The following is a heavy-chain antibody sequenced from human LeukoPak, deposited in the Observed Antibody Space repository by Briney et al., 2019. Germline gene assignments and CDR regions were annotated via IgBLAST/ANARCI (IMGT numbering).Heavy chain of an antibody. V-gene: IGHV3-21*01. CDR2: ISSRSSYI. CDR1: GFTFSSYS. J-gene: IGHJ6*03. CDR3: ARVVLHDLAAANYYMDV. D-gene: IGHD6-13*01. Sequence: GGSLRLSCAASGFTFSSYSMNWVRQAPGKGLEWVSSISSRSSYIDYADSVKGRFTISRDNAKNSLYLQMNSLRAEDTAVYYCARVVLHDLAAANYYMDVWGKGTTVTVSS.